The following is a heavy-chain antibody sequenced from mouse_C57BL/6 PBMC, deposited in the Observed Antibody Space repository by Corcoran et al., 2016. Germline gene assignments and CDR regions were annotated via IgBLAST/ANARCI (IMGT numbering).Heavy chain of an antibody. D-gene: IGHD1-1*01. J-gene: IGHJ4*01. Sequence: QIQLVQSGPELKKPGETVKISCKASGYTFTTYGMSWVKQAPGKGLKWMGWINTYSGVPTYADDFKGRFAFSLETSASTAYLQINNLKNEDTATYFCARWDGSSYGGAMDYWGQGTSVTVSS. CDR3: ARWDGSSYGGAMDY. CDR2: INTYSGVP. V-gene: IGHV9-3*01. CDR1: GYTFTTYG.